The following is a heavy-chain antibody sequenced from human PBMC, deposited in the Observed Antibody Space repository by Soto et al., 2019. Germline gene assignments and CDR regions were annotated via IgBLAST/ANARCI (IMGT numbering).Heavy chain of an antibody. CDR3: AREETMIFAVICPIDAFDI. V-gene: IGHV3-21*01. D-gene: IGHD3-22*01. J-gene: IGHJ3*02. CDR1: GFTFSSYS. Sequence: VQLVESGGGLVKPGGSLILSCAASGFTFSSYSMNWVRQAPGKCLERVSSISSSSSYIYYADSVKGRFTISSDTAKNSLDMKMNSLRAEDMAVYYWAREETMIFAVICPIDAFDIWCQGTMVTAS. CDR2: ISSSSSYI.